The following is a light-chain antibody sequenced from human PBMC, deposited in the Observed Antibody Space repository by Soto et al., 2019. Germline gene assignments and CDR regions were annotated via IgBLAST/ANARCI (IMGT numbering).Light chain of an antibody. Sequence: EIVLTQSPGTLSLSPGERATLSCRASQSVSSSYLGWYQQKPGQAPRLLISGASSRATGIPDRFSGSGSGTDFTLTISRLEPEDFAVYYCQEYNNWPPYTFGQGTKLEIK. CDR2: GAS. J-gene: IGKJ2*01. V-gene: IGKV3-20*01. CDR1: QSVSSSY. CDR3: QEYNNWPPYT.